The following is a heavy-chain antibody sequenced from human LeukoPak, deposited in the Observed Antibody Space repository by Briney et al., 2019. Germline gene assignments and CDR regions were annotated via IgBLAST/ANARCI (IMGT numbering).Heavy chain of an antibody. CDR1: GYTFTNYY. Sequence: ASVKVSCKASGYTFTNYYIHWVRQAPGQGLEWMGRINPSGGSTGYAQKFQGSVAMTRDTSTSTVYMELSSLRSEDTAVYYCARAYSSSHYYFDYWGQGTLVTVSS. V-gene: IGHV1-46*01. J-gene: IGHJ4*02. D-gene: IGHD6-13*01. CDR3: ARAYSSSHYYFDY. CDR2: INPSGGST.